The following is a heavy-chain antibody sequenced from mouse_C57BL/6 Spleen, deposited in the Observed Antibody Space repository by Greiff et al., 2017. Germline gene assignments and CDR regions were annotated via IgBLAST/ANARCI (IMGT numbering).Heavy chain of an antibody. Sequence: VQLKESGPELVKPGASVKISCKASGYSFTDYNMNWVKQSNGKSLEWIGVINPNYGTTSYNQKFKGKATLTVDQSSSTAYMQLNSLTSEDSAVYYCARPITTVVATDYAMDYWGQGTSVTVSS. CDR2: INPNYGTT. V-gene: IGHV1-39*01. CDR3: ARPITTVVATDYAMDY. J-gene: IGHJ4*01. CDR1: GYSFTDYN. D-gene: IGHD1-1*01.